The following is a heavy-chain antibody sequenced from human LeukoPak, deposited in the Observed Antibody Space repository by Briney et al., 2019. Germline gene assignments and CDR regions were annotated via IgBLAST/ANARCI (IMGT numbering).Heavy chain of an antibody. CDR2: IYYCGST. CDR3: ARESGGHYYYYYGMDV. J-gene: IGHJ6*02. D-gene: IGHD2-15*01. Sequence: PSETLSLTCTVSGGSISSDYWSWIRQPPGKGLECIGYIYYCGSTNYNPSLKSRVTISVDTSKNQFSLKLSSVTAADTAVYYCARESGGHYYYYYGMDVWGQGTTVTVSS. V-gene: IGHV4-59*01. CDR1: GGSISSDY.